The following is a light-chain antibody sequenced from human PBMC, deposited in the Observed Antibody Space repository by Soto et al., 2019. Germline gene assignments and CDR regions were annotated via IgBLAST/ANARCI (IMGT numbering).Light chain of an antibody. CDR1: SSNVGGSNS. CDR2: DVS. J-gene: IGLJ2*01. CDR3: SSYTSISSTPVV. V-gene: IGLV2-14*01. Sequence: QSALTQPASVSGSPGQSITISCTGTSSNVGGSNSVSWYQQHPGKAPKLMIYDVSNWPSGVSNRFSGSKSGNTASLTISGLQAEDEADYYCSSYTSISSTPVVFGGGTQLTVL.